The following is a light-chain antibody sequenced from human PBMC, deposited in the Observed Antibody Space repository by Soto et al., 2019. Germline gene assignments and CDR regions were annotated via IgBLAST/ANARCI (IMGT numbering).Light chain of an antibody. CDR2: DVS. CDR3: SSSTSSSTRV. Sequence: QSALTQPASVSGSPGQSITISCTGTSSDVGGYNYVSWYQQHPGKAPKLMIYDVSNRPSGVPNRFSGSKSGNTASLTISGLQAEDDADYYCSSSTSSSTRVFGTGTKLTVL. CDR1: SSDVGGYNY. V-gene: IGLV2-14*01. J-gene: IGLJ1*01.